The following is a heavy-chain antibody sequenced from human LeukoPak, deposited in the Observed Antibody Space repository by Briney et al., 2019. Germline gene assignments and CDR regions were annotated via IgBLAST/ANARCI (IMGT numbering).Heavy chain of an antibody. D-gene: IGHD5-12*01. CDR2: SGST. V-gene: IGHV4-38-2*02. Sequence: PSETLSHTCTVSGYSISSGYYWGWIRQPPGKGLEWIGSGSTYYNPSLKSRVTISVDASKNQFSLKLSSVTAADTAVYYCARARGYSGYDWGFDYWGQGTLVTVSS. J-gene: IGHJ4*02. CDR1: GYSISSGYY. CDR3: ARARGYSGYDWGFDY.